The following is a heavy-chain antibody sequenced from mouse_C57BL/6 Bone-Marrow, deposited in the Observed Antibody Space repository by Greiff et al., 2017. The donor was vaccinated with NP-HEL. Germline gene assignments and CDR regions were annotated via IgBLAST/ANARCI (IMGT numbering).Heavy chain of an antibody. V-gene: IGHV1-69*01. CDR1: GYTFTSYW. Sequence: VQLQQPGAELVMPGASVKLSCKASGYTFTSYWMHWVKQRPGQGLEWIGEIDPSDSYTNYNQKFKGKSTLTVDKSSSTAYMQLSSLTSEDSAVYYCARDYDYPWFAYWGQGTLVTVSA. CDR3: ARDYDYPWFAY. J-gene: IGHJ3*01. CDR2: IDPSDSYT. D-gene: IGHD2-4*01.